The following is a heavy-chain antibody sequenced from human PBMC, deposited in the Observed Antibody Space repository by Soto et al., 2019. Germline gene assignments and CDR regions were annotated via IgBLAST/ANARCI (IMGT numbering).Heavy chain of an antibody. V-gene: IGHV1-69*13. D-gene: IGHD6-13*01. J-gene: IGHJ5*02. CDR2: IIPIFATA. CDR3: ASAIAEAGTNWFDP. Sequence: SVKVSCKASGGAFSSYAISWVRQAPGQGLEWMGGIIPIFATANYAQKFQGRVTITADESTSTAYMELSSLRSEDTAVYYCASAIAEAGTNWFDPCGQGTLLTVSS. CDR1: GGAFSSYA.